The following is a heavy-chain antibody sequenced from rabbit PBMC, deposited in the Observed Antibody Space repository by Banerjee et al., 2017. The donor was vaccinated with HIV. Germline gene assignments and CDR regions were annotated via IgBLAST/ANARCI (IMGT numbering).Heavy chain of an antibody. CDR3: ARDSGSIDGMDL. D-gene: IGHD4-2*01. Sequence: QSLEESGGDLVKPEGSLTLTCTASGFSFSSGYDMCWVRQAPGKGLEWIACIYNGDGSTYYATWAKGRFTISKTSSTTVTLQMTSLTVADTATYLCARDSGSIDGMDLWGPGTLVTVS. J-gene: IGHJ6*01. V-gene: IGHV1S40*01. CDR2: IYNGDGST. CDR1: GFSFSSGYD.